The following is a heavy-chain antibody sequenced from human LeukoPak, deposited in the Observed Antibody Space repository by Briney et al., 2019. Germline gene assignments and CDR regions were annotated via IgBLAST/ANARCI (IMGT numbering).Heavy chain of an antibody. CDR2: IYTSGST. CDR3: ARLSTVTTSFDY. D-gene: IGHD4-17*01. V-gene: IGHV4-4*07. CDR1: GGSISSYY. Sequence: ASETLSLTCTVSGGSISSYYWSWVRQPAGKGLEWIGRIYTSGSTNYNPSLKSRVTMSVDTSKNQFSLKLSSVTAADTAVYYCARLSTVTTSFDYWGQGTLVTVSS. J-gene: IGHJ4*02.